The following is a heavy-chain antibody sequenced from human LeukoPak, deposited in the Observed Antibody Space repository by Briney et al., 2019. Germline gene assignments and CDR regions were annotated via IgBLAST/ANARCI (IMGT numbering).Heavy chain of an antibody. Sequence: EGSLRLSCAASGFTFSNYAMSWVRQAPGKGLEWVSSISGSGGSTYYADSVKGRFTISRDNSKNTLFLQMNSLRAEDTAVYYCAKDPYYYDTSGYNGDYWGQGTLVTVSS. D-gene: IGHD3-22*01. CDR3: AKDPYYYDTSGYNGDY. V-gene: IGHV3-23*01. CDR2: ISGSGGST. J-gene: IGHJ4*02. CDR1: GFTFSNYA.